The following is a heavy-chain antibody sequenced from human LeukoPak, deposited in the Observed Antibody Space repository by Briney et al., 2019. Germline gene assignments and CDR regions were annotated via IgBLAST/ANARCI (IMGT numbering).Heavy chain of an antibody. CDR1: GFTFGDYA. CDR2: IRSKAYGGTT. J-gene: IGHJ4*02. CDR3: TSYPYYYDSSGDTLGFDY. Sequence: GGSLRLSCTASGFTFGDYAMSWVRQAPGKGLEWVGFIRSKAYGGTTEYAASVKGRFTISRDDSKSIAYLQMNSLKTEDTAVYYCTSYPYYYDSSGDTLGFDYWGQGTLVTVSS. D-gene: IGHD3-22*01. V-gene: IGHV3-49*04.